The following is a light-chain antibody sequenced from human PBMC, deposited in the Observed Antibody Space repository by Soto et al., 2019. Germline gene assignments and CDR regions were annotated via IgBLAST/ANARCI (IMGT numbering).Light chain of an antibody. CDR1: QSISSY. J-gene: IGKJ3*01. Sequence: DIQMTQSPASLSASVGDRVTITCRASQSISSYLNWYQQKPGKAPKLLIYAASSLQSGVPSRFSGSASGTDFTLTISSLQPEDFATYYCQQSYSTPPWTFGPGTKVDIK. V-gene: IGKV1-39*01. CDR2: AAS. CDR3: QQSYSTPPWT.